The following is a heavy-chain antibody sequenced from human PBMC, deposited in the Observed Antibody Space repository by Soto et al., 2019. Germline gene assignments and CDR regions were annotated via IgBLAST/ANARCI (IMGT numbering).Heavy chain of an antibody. CDR2: IYYSGST. CDR3: ARHEDDALYYFYY. CDR1: GGSFTSSRYY. D-gene: IGHD2-15*01. J-gene: IGHJ4*02. Sequence: QLQLQESGPGLVRPSETLSLSCTVSGGSFTSSRYYWGWISQPPGKGLEWIGSIYYSGSTYYNPSLKSRVTISVDTSKNHFSLRLNSVTAADTAIYYCARHEDDALYYFYYWGRGTLVTVS. V-gene: IGHV4-39*01.